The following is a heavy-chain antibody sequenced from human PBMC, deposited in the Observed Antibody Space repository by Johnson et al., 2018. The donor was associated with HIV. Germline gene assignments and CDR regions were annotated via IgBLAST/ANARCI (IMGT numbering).Heavy chain of an antibody. Sequence: VQLVESGGGLVQPGGSLRLSCAASGFTFISYCMIWVRQAPWMGLEWLANIQQAVSETSSVDSVKGRFTISRDNAKNSLYLQMNSLRAEDTAVYYCARAPWVVAATLPGAFDIWGQGTMVTVSS. D-gene: IGHD2-15*01. V-gene: IGHV3-7*01. CDR3: ARAPWVVAATLPGAFDI. CDR2: IQQAVSET. CDR1: GFTFISYC. J-gene: IGHJ3*02.